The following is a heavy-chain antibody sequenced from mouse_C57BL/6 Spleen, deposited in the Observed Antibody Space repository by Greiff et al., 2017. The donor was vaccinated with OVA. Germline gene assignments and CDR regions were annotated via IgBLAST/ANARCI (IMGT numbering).Heavy chain of an antibody. D-gene: IGHD1-1*01. J-gene: IGHJ4*01. V-gene: IGHV5-9-1*02. Sequence: EVQRVESGEGLVKPGGSLKLSCAASGFTFSSYAMSWVRQTPEKRLEWVAYISSGGDYIYYADTVKGRFTISRDNATNTLYLQMSSLKSEDTAMYYCTRDTVYYGSSLYAMDYWGQGTSVTVSS. CDR3: TRDTVYYGSSLYAMDY. CDR2: ISSGGDYI. CDR1: GFTFSSYA.